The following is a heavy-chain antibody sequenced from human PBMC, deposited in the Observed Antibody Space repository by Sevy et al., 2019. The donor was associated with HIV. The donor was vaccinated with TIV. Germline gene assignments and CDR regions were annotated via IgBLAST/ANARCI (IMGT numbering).Heavy chain of an antibody. D-gene: IGHD2-21*02. J-gene: IGHJ6*02. CDR1: GGSISSGDYY. CDR3: ARDGALYCGGACSRDYYYCMDV. V-gene: IGHV4-30-4*01. Sequence: SETLSLTCTVSGGSISSGDYYWSWIRQPPGKGLEWIGYIYYSGSTYYNPSLKSLVTISVDTSKNHFFLKLSSVTAADTAVYYCARDGALYCGGACSRDYYYCMDVCGQGATVTASS. CDR2: IYYSGST.